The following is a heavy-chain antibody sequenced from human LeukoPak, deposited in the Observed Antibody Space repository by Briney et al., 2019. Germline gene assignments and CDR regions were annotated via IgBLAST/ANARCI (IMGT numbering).Heavy chain of an antibody. CDR1: GYIFTSYY. D-gene: IGHD6-13*01. CDR2: INPNSGGT. V-gene: IGHV1-2*02. J-gene: IGHJ6*03. Sequence: ASVKVSCKASGYIFTSYYMHWVRQAPGQGLEWMGWINPNSGGTNYAQKFQGRVTMTRDRYISTAYMELSRLRSDDTAVYYCARDLIAAAGTPESYYYYMDVWGKGTTVTVSS. CDR3: ARDLIAAAGTPESYYYYMDV.